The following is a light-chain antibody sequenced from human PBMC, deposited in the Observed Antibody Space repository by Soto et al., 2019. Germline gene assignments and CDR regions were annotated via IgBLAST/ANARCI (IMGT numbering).Light chain of an antibody. Sequence: DIQMTQSPSSLSASVGDRVTITCRASQSISSYLNWYQQQPGKAPKLLIFAAFSLQSGVPSRFSGSASGTDFTLTITSLQPEDFATYFCQQSYSTPPTFGQGTKVEVK. CDR1: QSISSY. V-gene: IGKV1-39*01. J-gene: IGKJ1*01. CDR3: QQSYSTPPT. CDR2: AAF.